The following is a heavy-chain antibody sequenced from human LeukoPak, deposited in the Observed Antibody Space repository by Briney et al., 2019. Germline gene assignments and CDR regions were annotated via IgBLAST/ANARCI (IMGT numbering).Heavy chain of an antibody. Sequence: GASVKVSCKASGYTFTSYGISWVRQAPGQGLEWMGWISAYNGNTNYAQKLQGRVTMTTDTSTSTAYMELRSLRSDDTAVYYCAVLVYYYDSSGFDYWGQGTLVTVSS. CDR2: ISAYNGNT. CDR3: AVLVYYYDSSGFDY. D-gene: IGHD3-22*01. J-gene: IGHJ4*02. CDR1: GYTFTSYG. V-gene: IGHV1-18*01.